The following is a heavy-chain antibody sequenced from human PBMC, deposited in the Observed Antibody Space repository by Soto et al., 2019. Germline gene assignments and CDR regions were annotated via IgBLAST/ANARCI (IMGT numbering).Heavy chain of an antibody. CDR1: GGTFSSYA. J-gene: IGHJ5*02. Sequence: QVQLVQSGAEVKKPASSVKVSCKASGGTFSSYAISWVRQAPGQGLEWMGGIIPIFGTANYAQKFQGRVTITADESTITAYMELSSLRSDDTAVYYCARAAPGYSSSWTRYNWFDPWGQGTLVTVSS. D-gene: IGHD6-13*01. CDR3: ARAAPGYSSSWTRYNWFDP. V-gene: IGHV1-69*12. CDR2: IIPIFGTA.